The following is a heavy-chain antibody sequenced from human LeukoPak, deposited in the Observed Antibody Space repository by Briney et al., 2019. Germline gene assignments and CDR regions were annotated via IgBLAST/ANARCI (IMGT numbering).Heavy chain of an antibody. CDR2: IYSGGST. CDR1: GFTLSSNY. CDR3: ARRNILTGYYHAFDM. D-gene: IGHD3-9*01. V-gene: IGHV3-53*01. J-gene: IGHJ3*02. Sequence: GGSLRLSCAASGFTLSSNYMSWVRQAPGNGLEWVSIIYSGGSTYYPDSVKGRFTISRDNSKNSLHLQMNSLRAEDTALYHCARRNILTGYYHAFDMWGQGTMVTVSS.